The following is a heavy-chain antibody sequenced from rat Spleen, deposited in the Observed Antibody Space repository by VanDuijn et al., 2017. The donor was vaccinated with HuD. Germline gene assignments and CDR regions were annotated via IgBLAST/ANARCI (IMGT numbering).Heavy chain of an antibody. D-gene: IGHD1-11*01. CDR1: GFSFGDYA. J-gene: IGHJ2*01. Sequence: EVHLVESGGGLVQPGRSLKFSCAASGFSFGDYAMAWVRQAPKKGLEWVATIIYDGSSTYYRDSVKGRFTISRDNAKSTLYLQMDSLRSEDTATYYCARHRNYGGIPFDYWGQGVMVTVSS. CDR3: ARHRNYGGIPFDY. V-gene: IGHV5-17*01. CDR2: IIYDGSST.